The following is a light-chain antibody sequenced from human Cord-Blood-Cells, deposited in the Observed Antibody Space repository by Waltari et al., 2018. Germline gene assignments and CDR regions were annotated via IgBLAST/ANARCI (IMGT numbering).Light chain of an antibody. J-gene: IGLJ1*01. Sequence: QSVLTHPPTVSRAPGPSVTISCTVTTSTIGAGYAVNWYQHLPGTAPKLLSYGNSNRPAGVPDRFSGSKSGTSASVAITGLQAEDEADYYCQSYDSSLSGYVFGTGTKVTVL. CDR3: QSYDSSLSGYV. V-gene: IGLV1-40*01. CDR1: TSTIGAGYA. CDR2: GNS.